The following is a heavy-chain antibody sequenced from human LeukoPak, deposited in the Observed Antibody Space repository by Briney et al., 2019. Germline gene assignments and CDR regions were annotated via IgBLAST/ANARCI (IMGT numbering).Heavy chain of an antibody. CDR2: IYYSGST. D-gene: IGHD3/OR15-3a*01. V-gene: IGHV4-39*07. Sequence: PSETLSLTCTVSGGSISNSSYYWGWIRQPPGKGLEWIGSIYYSGSTYYNPSLKSRVTISVDTSKNQFSLKLSSVTAADTAVYYCARVEGFTHYGYWFDYWGQGTLVTVSS. CDR1: GGSISNSSYY. CDR3: ARVEGFTHYGYWFDY. J-gene: IGHJ4*02.